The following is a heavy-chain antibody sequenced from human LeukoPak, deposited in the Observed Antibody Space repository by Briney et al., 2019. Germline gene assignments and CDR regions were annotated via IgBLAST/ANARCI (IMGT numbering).Heavy chain of an antibody. CDR3: AKVGVLAGSKYFDY. V-gene: IGHV3-21*01. Sequence: GGSLRLSCAASGFTFISYTMNWVRQAPGKGLEWVSSISSSSSYIYYADSVKGRFTISRDNAKNSLYLQMNSLGAEDTAVYYCAKVGVLAGSKYFDYWGQGTLVTVSS. D-gene: IGHD3-10*01. J-gene: IGHJ4*02. CDR2: ISSSSSYI. CDR1: GFTFISYT.